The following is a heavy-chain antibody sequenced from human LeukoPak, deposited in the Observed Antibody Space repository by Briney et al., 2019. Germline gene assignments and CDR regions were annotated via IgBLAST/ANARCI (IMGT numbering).Heavy chain of an antibody. CDR2: ITGGGENT. CDR1: GFTFTSYS. Sequence: GGSLRLSCAVSGFTFTSYSMSWVRQAPGKGLEWVSSITGGGENTYYADSVKGRFTISRDNSKNTLYLQMSSLRAEDTAVFYCANRMAYYFQYWGQGTLVTVSS. CDR3: ANRMAYYFQY. V-gene: IGHV3-23*01. J-gene: IGHJ4*02. D-gene: IGHD5-24*01.